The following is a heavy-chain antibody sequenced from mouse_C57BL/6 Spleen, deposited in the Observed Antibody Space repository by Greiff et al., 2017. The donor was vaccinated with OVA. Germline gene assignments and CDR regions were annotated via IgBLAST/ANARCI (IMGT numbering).Heavy chain of an antibody. CDR2: IYPGSGNT. V-gene: IGHV1-66*01. CDR1: GYSFTSYY. CDR3: VRMGYYGSEDDY. Sequence: QVQLKQPGPELVKPGASVKISCKASGYSFTSYYIHWVKQRPGQGLEWIGWIYPGSGNTKYNEKFKGKATLTADTSSSTAYMQLSSLTSEDSAVYYCVRMGYYGSEDDYWGQGTTLTVSS. D-gene: IGHD1-1*01. J-gene: IGHJ2*01.